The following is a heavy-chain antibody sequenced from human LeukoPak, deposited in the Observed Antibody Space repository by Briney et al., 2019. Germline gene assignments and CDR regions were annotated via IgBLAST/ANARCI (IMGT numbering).Heavy chain of an antibody. CDR3: ARVKGWLQFGYAFDI. J-gene: IGHJ3*02. CDR1: GGSISSYY. D-gene: IGHD5-24*01. CDR2: IYTSGST. Sequence: PSETLSLTCTVSGGSISSYYWSWIRQPAGKGLEWIGRIYTSGSTNYNPSLKSRVTMSVDTSKNQFSLKLSSVTAADTAVYYCARVKGWLQFGYAFDIWGQGTMVTVSS. V-gene: IGHV4-4*07.